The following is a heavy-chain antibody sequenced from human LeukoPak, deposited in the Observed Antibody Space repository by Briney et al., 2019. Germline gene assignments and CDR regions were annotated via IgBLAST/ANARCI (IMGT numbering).Heavy chain of an antibody. CDR3: ARAREYSCGY. J-gene: IGHJ4*02. D-gene: IGHD5-18*01. CDR2: ISGSGDST. V-gene: IGHV3-23*01. CDR1: VYSFIRYA. Sequence: GGSLRLSCAASVYSFIRYAMNWGRQAPGKGLEWVSTISGSGDSTYYADSVKGRFIISRDNSQNTLYLQVNAPRAEDTTVYYCARAREYSCGYWRRGTLVTVSS.